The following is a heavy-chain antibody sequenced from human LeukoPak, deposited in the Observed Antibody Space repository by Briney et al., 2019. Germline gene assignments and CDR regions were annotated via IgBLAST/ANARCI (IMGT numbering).Heavy chain of an antibody. V-gene: IGHV4-39*01. Sequence: SETLSLTCTVSGGSISSSSYRWGWLRQPPGKGLEWIVSVYDRGSTYYNPSLKSRVTISVDTSKNQFSLKLSSVTAADTAVYYCASQPGGWFDPWGQGTLVTVSS. CDR1: GGSISSSSYR. CDR3: ASQPGGWFDP. J-gene: IGHJ5*02. CDR2: VYDRGST.